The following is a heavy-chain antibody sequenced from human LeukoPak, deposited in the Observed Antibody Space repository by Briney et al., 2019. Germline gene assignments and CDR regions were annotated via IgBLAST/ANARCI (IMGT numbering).Heavy chain of an antibody. D-gene: IGHD5-12*01. V-gene: IGHV1-69*05. CDR2: IIPIFGTA. J-gene: IGHJ5*02. Sequence: GASVKVSCKASGGTFSSYAISWVRQAPGQGLEWMGGIIPIFGTANYAQKFQGRVTITTDESTSTAYMELSSLRSEDTAVYYCARTRRGYSGYDLNWFDPWGQETLVTVSS. CDR1: GGTFSSYA. CDR3: ARTRRGYSGYDLNWFDP.